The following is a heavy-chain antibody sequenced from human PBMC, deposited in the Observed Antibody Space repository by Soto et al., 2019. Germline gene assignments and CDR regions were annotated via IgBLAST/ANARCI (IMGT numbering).Heavy chain of an antibody. CDR1: GFRLINHF. J-gene: IGHJ6*02. CDR2: IKEDGREK. CDR3: ARPRFRGMDV. V-gene: IGHV3-7*03. D-gene: IGHD3-10*01. Sequence: EMQLVESGGGLVQPGGSVRLSCVASGFRLINHFMNWVRQAPGKGLEWVATIKEDGREKYYVESVEGRFTISRDNAKNSLYLEVSNVRDGDTAVYYCARPRFRGMDVWGQGTTVTVSS.